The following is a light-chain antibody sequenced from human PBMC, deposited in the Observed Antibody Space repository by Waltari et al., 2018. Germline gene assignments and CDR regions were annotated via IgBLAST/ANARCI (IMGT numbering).Light chain of an antibody. V-gene: IGLV1-47*01. Sequence: QSVLTQPPSASGTPGQRVTLSCSGSSPNIGSNYVYWYQQPPGTAPKLRIYRNNQWPSGVPDRFSGSKSGTSASLAISGLRSEDEADYYCAAWDDSLSGPVFGGGTKLTVL. CDR1: SPNIGSNY. CDR2: RNN. J-gene: IGLJ2*01. CDR3: AAWDDSLSGPV.